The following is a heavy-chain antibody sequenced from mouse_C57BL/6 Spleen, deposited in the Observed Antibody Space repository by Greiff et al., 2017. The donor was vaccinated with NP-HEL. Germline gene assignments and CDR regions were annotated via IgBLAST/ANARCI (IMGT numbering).Heavy chain of an antibody. J-gene: IGHJ4*01. CDR2: INPNNRGT. CDR1: GYTFTDHY. Sequence: VQLQQSGPELVKPGASVKISCKASGYTFTDHYMNWVKQSHGKSLEWIGDINPNNRGTSYNQKFKGKATLTVDKSSSTAYMELRSLTSEDSAVYYCARWGTTVDAMDYWGQGTSVTVSS. CDR3: ARWGTTVDAMDY. D-gene: IGHD1-1*01. V-gene: IGHV1-26*01.